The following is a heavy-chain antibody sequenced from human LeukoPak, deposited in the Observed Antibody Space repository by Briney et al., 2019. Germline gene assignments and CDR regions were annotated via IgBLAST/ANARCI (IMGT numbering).Heavy chain of an antibody. V-gene: IGHV3-66*01. J-gene: IGHJ4*02. CDR3: ATHSGGY. CDR2: IYSGGGT. Sequence: AGGSLRLSCAASGFKFDDYGMTWVRQAPGKGPEWVSVIYSGGGTRYADSVKGRFTISRDNSKNTLYLQMNSLRAEDTAVYYCATHSGGYWGQGTLVTVSS. CDR1: GFKFDDYG. D-gene: IGHD3-16*01.